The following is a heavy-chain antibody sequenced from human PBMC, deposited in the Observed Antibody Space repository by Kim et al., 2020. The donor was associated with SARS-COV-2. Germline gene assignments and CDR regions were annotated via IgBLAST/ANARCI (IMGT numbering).Heavy chain of an antibody. CDR3: TTDTIVVVPAATSDAFDI. J-gene: IGHJ3*02. V-gene: IGHV3-15*01. D-gene: IGHD2-2*01. Sequence: KRRLTISRDESKKTLYLQMNSLKTEDTAVYYCTTDTIVVVPAATSDAFDIWGQGTMVTVSS.